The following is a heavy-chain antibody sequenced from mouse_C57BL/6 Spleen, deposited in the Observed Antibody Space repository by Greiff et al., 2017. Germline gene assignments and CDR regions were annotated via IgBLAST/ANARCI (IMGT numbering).Heavy chain of an antibody. D-gene: IGHD2-4*01. Sequence: VQLQQSGAELVRPGTSVKVSCKASGYAFTNYLIEWVKQRPGQGLEWIGVINPGSGGTNYTEKFKGKATLTADKSSSTAYMQLSSLTSEDSAVYFCARLEDYALDYWGEGTTLTVSS. CDR3: ARLEDYALDY. J-gene: IGHJ2*01. CDR2: INPGSGGT. CDR1: GYAFTNYL. V-gene: IGHV1-54*01.